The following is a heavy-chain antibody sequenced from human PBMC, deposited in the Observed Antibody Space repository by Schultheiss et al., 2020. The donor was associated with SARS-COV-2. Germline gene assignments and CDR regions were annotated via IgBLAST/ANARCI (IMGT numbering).Heavy chain of an antibody. CDR3: ARHYTRRDAFDI. D-gene: IGHD1-14*01. V-gene: IGHV4-59*08. CDR1: GGSFSGYY. CDR2: VSYSGST. Sequence: SQTLSLTCAVYGGSFSGYYWSWIRQPPGKGLEWIGHVSYSGSTDYNPSLKSRVTISVDTSKNQFSLKLSSVTAADTAVYYCARHYTRRDAFDIWGQGTMVTVSS. J-gene: IGHJ3*02.